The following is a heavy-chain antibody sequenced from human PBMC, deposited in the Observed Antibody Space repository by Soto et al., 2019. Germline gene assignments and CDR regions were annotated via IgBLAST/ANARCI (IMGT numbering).Heavy chain of an antibody. D-gene: IGHD3-10*01. J-gene: IGHJ4*02. CDR1: GGSISSGGYS. Sequence: QLQLQESGSGLVKPSQTLSLTCAVSGGSISSGGYSWSWIRQPPGKGLEWIGYIYHSGSTYYNPSLKSRVTISVDRSKNQFSLKLSSVTAADTAVYYCARGSYGSGSYYRRYYFDYWDQGTLVTVSS. CDR2: IYHSGST. CDR3: ARGSYGSGSYYRRYYFDY. V-gene: IGHV4-30-2*01.